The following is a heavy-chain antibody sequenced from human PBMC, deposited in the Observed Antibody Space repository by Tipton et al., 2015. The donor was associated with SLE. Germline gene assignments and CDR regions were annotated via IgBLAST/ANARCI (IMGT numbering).Heavy chain of an antibody. CDR1: GASISSTSYY. CDR2: INHSGST. J-gene: IGHJ6*03. Sequence: TLSLTCTVSGASISSTSYYWSWIRQPPGKGLEWIGEINHSGSTNYNPSLKSRVTISVDTSKNQFSLKLSSVTAADTAVYYCARGYYYYYMDVWGKGTTVTVSS. CDR3: ARGYYYYYMDV. V-gene: IGHV4-39*07.